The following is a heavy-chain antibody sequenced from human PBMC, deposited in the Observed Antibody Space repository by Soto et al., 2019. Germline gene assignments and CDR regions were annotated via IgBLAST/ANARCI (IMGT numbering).Heavy chain of an antibody. CDR3: ARGRHYDILTGYSFYYFDY. V-gene: IGHV4-59*01. CDR1: GGSISSYY. D-gene: IGHD3-9*01. Sequence: SETLSLTCTVSGGSISSYYWSWIRQPPGKGLEWIGYIYYSGSTNYNPSLKGRVTISVDTSKNQFSLKLSSVTAADTAVYYCARGRHYDILTGYSFYYFDYWGQGTLVTVSS. J-gene: IGHJ4*02. CDR2: IYYSGST.